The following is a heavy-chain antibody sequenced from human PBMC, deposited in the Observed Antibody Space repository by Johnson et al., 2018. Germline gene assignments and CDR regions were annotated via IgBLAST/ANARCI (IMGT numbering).Heavy chain of an antibody. CDR1: GFTFSSYR. V-gene: IGHV3-48*02. D-gene: IGHD3-9*01. Sequence: VQLVESGGGLVQPGGSLRLSCAASGFTFSSYRMNWVRQAPGTGLEWVSYISSSSSTIYYADSVKGRFTISRDNAKNTRYLQLNSLRDEDTAVYYCAKHLENRRSYDILTGYLDVWGQGTTVTVSS. CDR2: ISSSSSTI. CDR3: AKHLENRRSYDILTGYLDV. J-gene: IGHJ6*02.